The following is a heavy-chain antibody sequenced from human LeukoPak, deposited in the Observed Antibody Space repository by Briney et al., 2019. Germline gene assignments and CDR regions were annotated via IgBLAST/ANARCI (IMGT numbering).Heavy chain of an antibody. CDR3: ARQGSGWYGGTYWDFDL. D-gene: IGHD6-19*01. CDR2: IYYSGST. J-gene: IGHJ2*01. CDR1: GGSISSSSYY. V-gene: IGHV4-39*01. Sequence: SETLSLTCTVSGGSISSSSYYWGWIRQPPGKGLEWIGSIYYSGSTYYNPSLKSRVTISVDTAENQFSLKLSSVTAADTAVDYCARQGSGWYGGTYWDFDLWGRGTLVTVSS.